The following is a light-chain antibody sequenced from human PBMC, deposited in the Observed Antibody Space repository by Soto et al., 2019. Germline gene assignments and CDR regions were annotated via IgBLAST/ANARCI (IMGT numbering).Light chain of an antibody. CDR1: ISDVGGFNY. V-gene: IGLV2-14*01. J-gene: IGLJ1*01. Sequence: QSVLTQPASVSGSPGQSITISCTGTISDVGGFNYVSWYQHHPGKAPKLIIYEVSYRPSGVSNRFSGSKSGNTASLTISGLQAEDEADFYCSSYTTNNTHVFGTGTKVTVL. CDR3: SSYTTNNTHV. CDR2: EVS.